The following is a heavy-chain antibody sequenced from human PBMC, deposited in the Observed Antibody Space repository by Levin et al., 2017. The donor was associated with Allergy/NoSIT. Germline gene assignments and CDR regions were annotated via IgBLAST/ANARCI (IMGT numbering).Heavy chain of an antibody. V-gene: IGHV3-21*01. J-gene: IGHJ4*02. CDR2: ISSSSSYI. CDR3: AREACSGGSCYQAGIGESSLDY. Sequence: GGSLRLSCAASGFTFSSYSMNWVRQAPGKGLEWVSSISSSSSYIYYADSVKGRFTISRDNAKNSLCLQMNSLRAEDTAVYYCAREACSGGSCYQAGIGESSLDYWGQGTLVTVSS. D-gene: IGHD2-15*01. CDR1: GFTFSSYS.